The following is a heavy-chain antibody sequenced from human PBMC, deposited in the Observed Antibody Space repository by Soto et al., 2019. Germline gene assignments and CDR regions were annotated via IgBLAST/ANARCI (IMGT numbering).Heavy chain of an antibody. D-gene: IGHD3-3*01. V-gene: IGHV4-34*01. CDR2: INHSGST. J-gene: IGHJ4*02. Sequence: PSETLSLTCAVYGGSFSGYYWSWIRQPPGKGLEWIGEINHSGSTNYNPSLKSRVTISVDTSKNQFSLKMSSVTAADTAVDYCASVNYDFWSGYSHSFAYWGQGTLVTVT. CDR1: GGSFSGYY. CDR3: ASVNYDFWSGYSHSFAY.